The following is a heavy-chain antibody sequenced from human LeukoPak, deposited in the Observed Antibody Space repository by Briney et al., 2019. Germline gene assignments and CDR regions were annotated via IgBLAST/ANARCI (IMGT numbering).Heavy chain of an antibody. D-gene: IGHD3-16*01. J-gene: IGHJ4*02. Sequence: GGSLRLSCAVSGITFSTYSMNWVRQAPGKGLEWVSAISGSGGSTYYADSVKGRFTISRDNSKNTLYLQMNSLRAEDTAVYYCAKWRNGGGGILDYWGQGTLVTVSS. CDR2: ISGSGGST. V-gene: IGHV3-23*01. CDR3: AKWRNGGGGILDY. CDR1: GITFSTYS.